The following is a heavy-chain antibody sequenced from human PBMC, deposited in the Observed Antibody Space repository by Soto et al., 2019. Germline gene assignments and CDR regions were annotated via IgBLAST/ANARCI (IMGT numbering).Heavy chain of an antibody. D-gene: IGHD2-15*01. CDR1: GFTFSRYD. Sequence: PGGSLRLSCAASGFTFSRYDMSWVRQAPGKGLEWVSGISASGGSTNYADSVKGQFTVSRDNPKDTLYLQMNSLRAEDTAVYYCAKGIRSVGRPYYFDYWGQGTLVTVSS. J-gene: IGHJ4*02. CDR3: AKGIRSVGRPYYFDY. CDR2: ISASGGST. V-gene: IGHV3-23*01.